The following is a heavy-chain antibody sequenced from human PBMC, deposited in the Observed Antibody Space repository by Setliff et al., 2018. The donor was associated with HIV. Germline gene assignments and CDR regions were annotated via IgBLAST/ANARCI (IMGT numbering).Heavy chain of an antibody. Sequence: SETLSLTCTVSGGSISSTNYFWGWIRQPPGKGLEWIGTIYYHGSTYYNPSLKSRVTISIDTSKNQFSLKLTSVSATDTAVYYCARGVAAAGMLMDVWGKGTTVTVSS. J-gene: IGHJ6*03. V-gene: IGHV4-39*07. CDR3: ARGVAAAGMLMDV. CDR1: GGSISSTNYF. CDR2: IYYHGST. D-gene: IGHD6-13*01.